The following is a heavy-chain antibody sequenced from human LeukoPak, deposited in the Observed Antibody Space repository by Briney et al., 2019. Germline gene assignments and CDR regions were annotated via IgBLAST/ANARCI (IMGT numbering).Heavy chain of an antibody. CDR1: GFTVSSNY. Sequence: PGGSLRLSCAASGFTVSSNYMSWVRQAPGKGLEWVSSISSSSSYIYYADSVKGRFTISRDNAKNSLYLQMNSLRAEDTAVYYCARSYYYGSVPYYWGQGTLVTVSS. D-gene: IGHD3-10*01. CDR3: ARSYYYGSVPYY. CDR2: ISSSSSYI. J-gene: IGHJ4*02. V-gene: IGHV3-21*01.